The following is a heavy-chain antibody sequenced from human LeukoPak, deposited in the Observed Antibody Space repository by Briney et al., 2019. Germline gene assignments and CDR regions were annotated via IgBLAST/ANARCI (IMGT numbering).Heavy chain of an antibody. CDR2: IYYSGST. Sequence: SETLSLTCTVSGVSVSSGSYYWRWIRQPPGKGLGWIGYIYYSGSTNYNPSLKSRVTISVDTSRNQFSLKLSSVTAADTAVYYCARAETQYYDFWSGYHNWFDPWGQGTLVTVSS. D-gene: IGHD3-3*01. CDR1: GVSVSSGSYY. V-gene: IGHV4-61*01. J-gene: IGHJ5*02. CDR3: ARAETQYYDFWSGYHNWFDP.